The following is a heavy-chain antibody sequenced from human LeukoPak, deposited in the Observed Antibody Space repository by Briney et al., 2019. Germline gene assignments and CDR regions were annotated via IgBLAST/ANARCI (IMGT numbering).Heavy chain of an antibody. Sequence: ASVKVSCKASGYTFTGYYMHWVRQAPGQGLEWMGWINPNSGGTNYAQKFQGRVTMTRDTSISTAYMELSRLRSDDTAVYYCARDGYCSSTSCYAGHYYYYYMDVWGKGTTVTISS. D-gene: IGHD2-2*03. CDR3: ARDGYCSSTSCYAGHYYYYYMDV. CDR2: INPNSGGT. J-gene: IGHJ6*03. CDR1: GYTFTGYY. V-gene: IGHV1-2*02.